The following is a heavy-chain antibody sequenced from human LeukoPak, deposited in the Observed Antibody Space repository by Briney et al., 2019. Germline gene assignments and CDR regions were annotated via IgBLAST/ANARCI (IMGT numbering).Heavy chain of an antibody. CDR2: ISYDRSNK. CDR1: GFTFSSYA. CDR3: SASFTPMEVDY. Sequence: PGGSLRLSCAASGFTFSSYAMHWVRQAPGKGLEWVAVISYDRSNKYYADSVKGRFTISRDNSKNTLYLQMNSLRAEDTAVYYCSASFTPMEVDYWGQGTLVTASS. V-gene: IGHV3-30-3*01. D-gene: IGHD3-10*01. J-gene: IGHJ4*02.